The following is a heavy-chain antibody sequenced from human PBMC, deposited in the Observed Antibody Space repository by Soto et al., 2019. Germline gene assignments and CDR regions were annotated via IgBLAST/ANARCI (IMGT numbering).Heavy chain of an antibody. CDR3: TKGGIPRRYNIPKVDFDY. V-gene: IGHV3-23*01. J-gene: IGHJ4*02. D-gene: IGHD1-1*01. Sequence: GGSLRLSCAASGFIFSNYAMSWVRQAPGRGLEWFSAISGSGATTYYPDSVKGRFTISRDNSKNTLYLQMNNLRADDTAVYYCTKGGIPRRYNIPKVDFDYWGQGSLVTVSS. CDR2: ISGSGATT. CDR1: GFIFSNYA.